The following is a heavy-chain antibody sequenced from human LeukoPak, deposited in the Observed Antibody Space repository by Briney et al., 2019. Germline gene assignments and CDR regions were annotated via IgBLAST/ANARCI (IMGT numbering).Heavy chain of an antibody. CDR2: TYYRSKWYN. J-gene: IGHJ6*03. Sequence: SQTLSLTCAIPGDSVSSNSAAWNWIRQSPSRGLEWLGRTYYRSKWYNDYAVSVKSRITINPDTSKNQFSLQLNSVTPEDTAVYYCARAGPYYYDSSGYYYYYYYMDVWGKGTTVTISS. CDR3: ARAGPYYYDSSGYYYYYYYMDV. V-gene: IGHV6-1*01. D-gene: IGHD3-22*01. CDR1: GDSVSSNSAA.